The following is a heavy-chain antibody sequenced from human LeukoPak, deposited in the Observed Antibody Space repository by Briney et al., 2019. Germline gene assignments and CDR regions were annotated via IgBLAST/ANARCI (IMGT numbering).Heavy chain of an antibody. CDR2: INPNSGGT. J-gene: IGHJ5*02. Sequence: GSVSVSCKPSGYSFTDYDMHWVRQAPGQGLEWMGWINPNSGGTISAQKFQGRVTMTRDTSITTVYMEVSWLTSDDTAIYYCARADRLHGGPYLIGPWGQGTLVTVSS. D-gene: IGHD2-21*01. V-gene: IGHV1-2*02. CDR1: GYSFTDYD. CDR3: ARADRLHGGPYLIGP.